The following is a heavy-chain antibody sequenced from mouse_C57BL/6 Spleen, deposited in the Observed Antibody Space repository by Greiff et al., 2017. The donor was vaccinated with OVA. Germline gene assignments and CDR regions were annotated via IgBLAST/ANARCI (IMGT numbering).Heavy chain of an antibody. CDR1: GFTFSNYW. CDR2: IRLKSDNYAT. V-gene: IGHV6-3*01. D-gene: IGHD1-1*01. CDR3: TAYGSRYAMDY. J-gene: IGHJ4*01. Sequence: EVKLQESGGGLVQPGGSMKLSCVASGFTFSNYWMNWVRQSPEKGLEWVAQIRLKSDNYATHYAESVKGRFTISRDDSKSSVYLQMNNLRAEDTGIYYCTAYGSRYAMDYWGQGTSVTVSS.